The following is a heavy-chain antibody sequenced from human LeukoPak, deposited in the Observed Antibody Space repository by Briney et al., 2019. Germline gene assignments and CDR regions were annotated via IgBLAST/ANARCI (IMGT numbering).Heavy chain of an antibody. J-gene: IGHJ4*02. D-gene: IGHD6-13*01. Sequence: GGSLRLSCTASGFTFSSYSMNWVRQAPGKGLEWVSSISSGSTYTYYADSVKGRFTISRGNAKNSLYLQMNSLRAEDMAVYSCARTSEGSTAATGTPFDSWGQGILVTVSS. V-gene: IGHV3-21*01. CDR1: GFTFSSYS. CDR3: ARTSEGSTAATGTPFDS. CDR2: ISSGSTYT.